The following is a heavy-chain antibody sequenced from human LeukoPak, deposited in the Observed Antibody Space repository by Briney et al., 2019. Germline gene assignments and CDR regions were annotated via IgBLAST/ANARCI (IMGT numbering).Heavy chain of an antibody. J-gene: IGHJ3*01. CDR3: VRLGYCGGGSCYSRGSFDV. Sequence: GESLKISCKASGYSFGTAWIGWVRQMPGKGLELVGLIYPSDSDTRYSPSFQGQVTISADKSITTAYLQWSSLKAPDTAMYYCVRLGYCGGGSCYSRGSFDVWGQGTMVTVSS. V-gene: IGHV5-51*01. CDR2: IYPSDSDT. CDR1: GYSFGTAW. D-gene: IGHD2-15*01.